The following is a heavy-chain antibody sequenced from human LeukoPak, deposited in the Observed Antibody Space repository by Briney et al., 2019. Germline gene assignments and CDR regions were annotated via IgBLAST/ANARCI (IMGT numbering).Heavy chain of an antibody. CDR3: ARLSGIRYFDWLSPHFDY. Sequence: SETLSLTCTVSGGSISSYYWSWIRQPPGKGLEWIGYIYTSGSTNYNPSLKSRVTISVDTSKNQFSLKLSSVIAADTAVYYCARLSGIRYFDWLSPHFDYWGQGTLVTVSS. J-gene: IGHJ4*02. V-gene: IGHV4-4*09. CDR2: IYTSGST. D-gene: IGHD3-9*01. CDR1: GGSISSYY.